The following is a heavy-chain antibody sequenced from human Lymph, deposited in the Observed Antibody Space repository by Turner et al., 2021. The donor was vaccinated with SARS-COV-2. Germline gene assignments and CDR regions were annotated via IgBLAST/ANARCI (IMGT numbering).Heavy chain of an antibody. V-gene: IGHV3-30-3*01. J-gene: IGHJ3*02. D-gene: IGHD1-1*01. Sequence: QVQLVESGGGVVQPGRSLRLSCAASGFTFRSYAMHWVRQAPGKGMEWVAVISYDGSNKYYADSVKGRFTISRDNSKNTLYLQMNSLRAEDTAVYYCAREGELEPSDAFDIWGQGTMVTVSS. CDR2: ISYDGSNK. CDR1: GFTFRSYA. CDR3: AREGELEPSDAFDI.